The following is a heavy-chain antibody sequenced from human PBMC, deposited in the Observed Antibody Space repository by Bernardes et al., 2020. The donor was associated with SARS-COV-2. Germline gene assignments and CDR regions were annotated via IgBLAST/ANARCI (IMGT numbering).Heavy chain of an antibody. CDR3: ARGPTVTTYYYYSGMDV. V-gene: IGHV1-46*01. J-gene: IGHJ6*02. Sequence: ASVKVSCKASGYSFTSYYIHWVRQAPGQGFEWMGIINPSGGITNDAQKFQGRVTLTRDTSTSTVYMELSSLRSEDTGVYYCARGPTVTTYYYYSGMDVWGQGTTVTVAS. CDR1: GYSFTSYY. D-gene: IGHD4-17*01. CDR2: INPSGGIT.